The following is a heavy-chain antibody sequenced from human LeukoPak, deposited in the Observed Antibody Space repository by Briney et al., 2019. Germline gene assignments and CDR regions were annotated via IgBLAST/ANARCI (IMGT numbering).Heavy chain of an antibody. CDR1: GGSISSSDYY. CDR3: ARRIANRDWFDP. V-gene: IGHV4-39*01. CDR2: IFYSGAA. J-gene: IGHJ5*02. Sequence: KTSETLSLTCTVSGGSISSSDYYWGWVRQPPGKGLEWIGSIFYSGAAHCNPSLKSRVTISVDTSNNQFSLMLGSVTAADTAVYYCARRIANRDWFDPWGQGTLVTVSS. D-gene: IGHD1/OR15-1a*01.